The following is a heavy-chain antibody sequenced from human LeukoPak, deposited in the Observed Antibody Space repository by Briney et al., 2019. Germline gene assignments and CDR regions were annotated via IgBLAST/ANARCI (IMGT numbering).Heavy chain of an antibody. CDR2: FDPEDGET. CDR1: GYTLTELS. CDR3: ATVLRFVADDFDY. V-gene: IGHV1-24*01. J-gene: IGHJ4*02. Sequence: ASVNVSCKVSGYTLTELSMHWVRQAPGKGLEWMGGFDPEDGETIYAQKFQGRVTMTEDTSTDTAYMELSSLRSEDTAVYYCATVLRFVADDFDYWGQGTLVTVSS. D-gene: IGHD3-3*01.